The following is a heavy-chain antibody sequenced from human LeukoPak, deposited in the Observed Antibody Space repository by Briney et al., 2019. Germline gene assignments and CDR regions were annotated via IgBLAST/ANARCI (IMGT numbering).Heavy chain of an antibody. J-gene: IGHJ4*02. CDR3: ARRGGYYLDFDY. D-gene: IGHD3-22*01. CDR1: GGSISSYY. Sequence: SETLSLTCTVSGGSISSYYWSWIRQPPGKGLEWIGEINHSGSTNYNPSLKSRVTISVDTSKNRFSLKLSSVTAADTAVYYCARRGGYYLDFDYWGQGTLVTVSS. CDR2: INHSGST. V-gene: IGHV4-34*01.